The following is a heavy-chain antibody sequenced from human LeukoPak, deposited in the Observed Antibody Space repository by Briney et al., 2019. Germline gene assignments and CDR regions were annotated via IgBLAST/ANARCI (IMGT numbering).Heavy chain of an antibody. CDR1: GGSISSSSYY. CDR3: ARHGLVSEFDY. CDR2: IYYSGST. D-gene: IGHD6-19*01. Sequence: SETLSLTCTVSGGSISSSSYYWGWIRQPPGKGLEWIGSIYYSGSTYYNPSLKSRVTISVDTSKNQFSLKLSSVNAADTAVYYCARHGLVSEFDYWGQGTLVTVSS. V-gene: IGHV4-39*01. J-gene: IGHJ4*02.